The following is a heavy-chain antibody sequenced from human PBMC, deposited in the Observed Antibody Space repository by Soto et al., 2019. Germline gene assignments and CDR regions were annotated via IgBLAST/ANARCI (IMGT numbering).Heavy chain of an antibody. V-gene: IGHV4-59*01. CDR3: ARRYGYAFDI. CDR1: GGSISSYY. J-gene: IGHJ3*02. D-gene: IGHD4-17*01. CDR2: IYYSGST. Sequence: QVQLQESGPGLVKPSETLSLTCTVSGGSISSYYWSWIRQPPGKGLEWIGYIYYSGSTNYNPSLKSRVTISVDTSKNQFSLKLSSVPAADTGVYYCARRYGYAFDIWGQGTMVTVSS.